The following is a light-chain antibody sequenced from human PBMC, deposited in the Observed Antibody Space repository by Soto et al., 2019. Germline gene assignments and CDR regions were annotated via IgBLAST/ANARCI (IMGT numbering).Light chain of an antibody. Sequence: DIQMTQSPSTLSASVGDRVTLTCRASQVISSWLAWYQQKPGKAPKLLTYDASILESGVPSRCSGSGSGTEFPLTISSLQPDDFAAYYCQQYNSYPLTFGQGTKVEIK. CDR3: QQYNSYPLT. J-gene: IGKJ1*01. V-gene: IGKV1-5*01. CDR1: QVISSW. CDR2: DAS.